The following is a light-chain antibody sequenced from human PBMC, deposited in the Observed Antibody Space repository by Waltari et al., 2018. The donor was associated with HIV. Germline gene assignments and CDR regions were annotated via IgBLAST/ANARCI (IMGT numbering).Light chain of an antibody. CDR2: LNRDGSY. V-gene: IGLV4-69*01. CDR3: QTWTTGIVL. CDR1: SGHSNYA. J-gene: IGLJ2*01. Sequence: QLVLTQSPSASASLRASVKLTCTLSSGHSNYAIAWHQHQPEKGPRYLMRLNRDGSYRNGGGIPDRFSASSSGAERYLIISSLQSEDGAYYYCQTWTTGIVLFGGGTKLTVL.